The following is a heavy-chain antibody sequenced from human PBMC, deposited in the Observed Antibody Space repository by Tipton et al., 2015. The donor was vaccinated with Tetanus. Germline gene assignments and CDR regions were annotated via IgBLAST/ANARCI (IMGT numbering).Heavy chain of an antibody. V-gene: IGHV3-23*01. CDR2: ISGSGGST. CDR1: GFTFSSYA. CDR3: AKDRRITMIVVGRDAFDI. J-gene: IGHJ3*02. Sequence: GSLRLSCAASGFTFSSYAMSWVRQAPGKGLEWVSAISGSGGSTYYADSVKGRFTISRDNSKNTLYLQMNSLRAEDTAVYYCAKDRRITMIVVGRDAFDIWGQGTMVTVSS. D-gene: IGHD3-22*01.